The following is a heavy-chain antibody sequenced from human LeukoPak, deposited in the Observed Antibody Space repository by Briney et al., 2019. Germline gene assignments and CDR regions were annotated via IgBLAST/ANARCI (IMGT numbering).Heavy chain of an antibody. D-gene: IGHD3-9*01. CDR2: ISGGGGSTYYA. V-gene: IGHV3-23*01. CDR1: GFTFSSYA. J-gene: IGHJ4*02. Sequence: GGSLRLSCAASGFTFSSYAISWVRQSPGKGLEWVSGISGGGGSTYYAYYADSVKGRFTISRDNSKNTLYLQMNSLRAEDTAVYYCAKFYDILTGYFDYWGQGTLVTVSS. CDR3: AKFYDILTGYFDY.